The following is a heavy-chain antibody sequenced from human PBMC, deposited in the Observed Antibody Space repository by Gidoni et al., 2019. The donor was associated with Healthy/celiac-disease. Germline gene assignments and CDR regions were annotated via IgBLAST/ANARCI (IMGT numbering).Heavy chain of an antibody. D-gene: IGHD6-13*01. CDR2: MKSKTDGATT. V-gene: IGHV3-15*01. J-gene: IGHJ5*02. Sequence: EVQLVESGGGLVKPGGSISLSCAASGFPFSNAWMSWVRQAPGNGLEWVGRMKSKTDGATTDYAAPVKGRFTISRDDSKNTLYLQMNSLKTEDTAVYYCTTDSVWTGYSSSGPLFDPWGQGTLVTVSS. CDR1: GFPFSNAW. CDR3: TTDSVWTGYSSSGPLFDP.